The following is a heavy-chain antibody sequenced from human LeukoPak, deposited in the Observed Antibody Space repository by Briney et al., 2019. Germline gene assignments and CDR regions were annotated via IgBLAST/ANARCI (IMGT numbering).Heavy chain of an antibody. CDR2: IRSDGSSK. Sequence: GGSLRLSCAASGFTFSSYGMHWVRQPPGKGLEWVAFIRSDGSSKHYADSVKGRFTISRDNSYSTLYVQMNSLRAEDTAVYYCAKGLNGYLDYWGQGTLVTVSS. D-gene: IGHD2-8*01. CDR1: GFTFSSYG. CDR3: AKGLNGYLDY. V-gene: IGHV3-30*02. J-gene: IGHJ4*02.